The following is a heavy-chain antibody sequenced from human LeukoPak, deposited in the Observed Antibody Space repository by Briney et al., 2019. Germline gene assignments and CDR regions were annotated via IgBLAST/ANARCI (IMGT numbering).Heavy chain of an antibody. Sequence: GGSLRLSCAASGFTFSTYAMHWVRQAPGKGLEWVAVISYDGSSKYYADSVKGRFTISRDNSKNTLYLQMNSLRAEDTAVYFCAREWDQGYYDSSGYWLSYGMDVWGQGTTVTVSS. CDR3: AREWDQGYYDSSGYWLSYGMDV. V-gene: IGHV3-30-3*01. CDR2: ISYDGSSK. CDR1: GFTFSTYA. D-gene: IGHD3-22*01. J-gene: IGHJ6*02.